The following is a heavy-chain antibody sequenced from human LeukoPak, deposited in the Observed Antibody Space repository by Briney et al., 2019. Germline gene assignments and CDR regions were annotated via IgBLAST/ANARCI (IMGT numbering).Heavy chain of an antibody. V-gene: IGHV3-30*02. J-gene: IGHJ4*02. D-gene: IGHD5-18*01. Sequence: PGRSLRLSCAASGFTFSNYGMHWVRQAPGKGLEWVAFIRDDGSNQYYADSVKGRFTISRDNSKNTLYLQMNSLRAEDTAVYYCAKWKTLTAMAYYFDHRGQGTLVTVSS. CDR2: IRDDGSNQ. CDR1: GFTFSNYG. CDR3: AKWKTLTAMAYYFDH.